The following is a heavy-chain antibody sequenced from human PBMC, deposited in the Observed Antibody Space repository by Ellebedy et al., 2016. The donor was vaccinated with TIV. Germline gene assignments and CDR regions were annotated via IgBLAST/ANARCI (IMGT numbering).Heavy chain of an antibody. D-gene: IGHD2-15*01. Sequence: MPSETLSLTCTVSGGSISSGSDYWVWIRQPPGKGLEWTGNIYYTGSTYYSPPLKSRVTISVDTSKNQFSLNLTSVTAADTAVYYCARLGAALGWYFDLWGRGTLVAVSS. V-gene: IGHV4-39*01. CDR1: GGSISSGSDY. CDR2: IYYTGST. J-gene: IGHJ2*01. CDR3: ARLGAALGWYFDL.